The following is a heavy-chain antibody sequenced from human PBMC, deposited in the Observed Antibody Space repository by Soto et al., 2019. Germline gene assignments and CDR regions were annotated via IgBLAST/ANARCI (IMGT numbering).Heavy chain of an antibody. CDR1: GGSFSGYY. V-gene: IGHV4-34*01. J-gene: IGHJ6*02. CDR2: INHSGSA. D-gene: IGHD2-15*01. CDR3: AREDIVVVVAAVPREYYYYGMDV. Sequence: SETLSLTCAVYGGSFSGYYWSWIRQPPGKGLEWIGEINHSGSANYNPSLKSRVTISVDTSKNQFSLKLSSVTAADTAVYYCAREDIVVVVAAVPREYYYYGMDVWGQGTTVTVSS.